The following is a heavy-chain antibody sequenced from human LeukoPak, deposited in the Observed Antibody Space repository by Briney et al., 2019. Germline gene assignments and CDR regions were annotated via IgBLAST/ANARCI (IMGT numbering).Heavy chain of an antibody. Sequence: ASVKVSCKASGGTFSSYAISWVRQAPGQGLEWMGGIIPIFGTANYAQKFQGRVTITADESTSTAYMELSRLRSDDTAVYYCASVEQQLDDAFDIWGQGTMVTVSS. V-gene: IGHV1-69*13. J-gene: IGHJ3*02. CDR1: GGTFSSYA. CDR3: ASVEQQLDDAFDI. D-gene: IGHD6-13*01. CDR2: IIPIFGTA.